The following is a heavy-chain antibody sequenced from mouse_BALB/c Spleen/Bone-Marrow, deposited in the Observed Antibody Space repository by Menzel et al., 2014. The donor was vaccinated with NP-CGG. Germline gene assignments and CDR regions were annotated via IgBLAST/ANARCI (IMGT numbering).Heavy chain of an antibody. CDR2: ISSGGSYT. D-gene: IGHD2-1*01. CDR3: TRDGKGNYDYAMDY. Sequence: EVKLVESGGGLVKPGGSLKLSCAASGFTFSSCTMSWVRQTPEKGLEWVATISSGGSYTYYPDSVKGRFTISRDNAKNTLYLQMSSLKSEDTAMYYCTRDGKGNYDYAMDYWGQGTSVTVSS. CDR1: GFTFSSCT. V-gene: IGHV5-6-4*01. J-gene: IGHJ4*01.